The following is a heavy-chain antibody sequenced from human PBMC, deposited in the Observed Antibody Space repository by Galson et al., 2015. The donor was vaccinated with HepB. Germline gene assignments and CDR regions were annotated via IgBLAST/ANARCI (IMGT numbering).Heavy chain of an antibody. D-gene: IGHD6-19*01. V-gene: IGHV3-33*08. CDR1: GFTFSTYG. J-gene: IGHJ4*02. CDR3: ARDITGWYADY. Sequence: SLRLSCAASGFTFSTYGMHWVRQAPGKGLEWVGFIWFDGSNRDYADSVRGRFTISRDNSKNTMIVQMSSLRADDTAVYYCARDITGWYADYWGQGTLVTVSS. CDR2: IWFDGSNR.